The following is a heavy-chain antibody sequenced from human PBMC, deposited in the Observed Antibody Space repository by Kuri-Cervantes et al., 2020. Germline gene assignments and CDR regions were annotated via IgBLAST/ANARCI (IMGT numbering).Heavy chain of an antibody. CDR1: GFTFSDYY. CDR3: AQVAVTPIFDY. V-gene: IGHV3-11*03. J-gene: IGHJ4*02. D-gene: IGHD2-21*02. CDR2: ISSSSSYI. Sequence: GGSLRLSCAASGFTFSDYYMTWIRQAPGKGLEWVSYISSSSSYIYYADSVKGRFTISGDNSKNTLYLQMNSLRAEDTAVYYCAQVAVTPIFDYWGQGTLVTVSS.